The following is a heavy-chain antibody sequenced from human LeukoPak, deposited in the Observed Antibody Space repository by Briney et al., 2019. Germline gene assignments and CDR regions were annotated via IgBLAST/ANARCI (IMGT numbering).Heavy chain of an antibody. CDR1: GFTFSSYG. CDR3: AKGDPAPRITMVRARNNWFDP. D-gene: IGHD3-10*01. CDR2: IRYDGSNK. J-gene: IGHJ5*02. Sequence: AGGSLRLSCAASGFTFSSYGMYWVRQAPGKGLEWVAFIRYDGSNKYYADSVKGRFTVSRDNSKNTLYLQMNSLRAEDTAVYYCAKGDPAPRITMVRARNNWFDPWGQGTLVTVSS. V-gene: IGHV3-30*02.